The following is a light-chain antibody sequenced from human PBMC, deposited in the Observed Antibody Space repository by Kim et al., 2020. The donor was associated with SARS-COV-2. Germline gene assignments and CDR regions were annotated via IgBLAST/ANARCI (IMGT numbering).Light chain of an antibody. J-gene: IGLJ3*02. CDR3: QSYGNTNWV. CDR1: SGSIASSY. V-gene: IGLV6-57*03. CDR2: EDH. Sequence: GKTVTISCTPSSGSIASSYVQWFQQRPASAPTTVIYEDHHRPSGVADRFSGSTDRSSNSASLTISGLEFEDEADYYCQSYGNTNWVLGGGTKLTVL.